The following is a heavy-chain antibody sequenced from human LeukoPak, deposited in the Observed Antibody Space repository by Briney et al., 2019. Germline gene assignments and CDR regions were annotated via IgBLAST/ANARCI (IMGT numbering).Heavy chain of an antibody. CDR3: AKGATRATRHFDL. V-gene: IGHV3-23*01. D-gene: IGHD1-26*01. CDR2: IGGPGGPI. Sequence: GGSLRLSCVASGFMFSSYSVAWVRQTPGKGLEWVSIIGGPGGPIFYADSVKGRFTISRDNSKNTAYLQMNSLRAEDTAVYFCAKGATRATRHFDLWGRGTLVTVSS. J-gene: IGHJ2*01. CDR1: GFMFSSYS.